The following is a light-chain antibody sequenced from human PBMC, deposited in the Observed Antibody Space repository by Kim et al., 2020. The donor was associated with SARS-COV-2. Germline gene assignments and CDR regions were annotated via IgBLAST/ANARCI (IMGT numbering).Light chain of an antibody. CDR2: AAS. Sequence: SAAVGDGVTITCRASQDIANAVAWYQQKPGKVPKLLVYAASALKSGVPSRFSGRRSGTDFTLTISNLQPEDVATYFCQQYDSAPWTFGQGTKLEI. CDR3: QQYDSAPWT. V-gene: IGKV1-27*01. J-gene: IGKJ1*01. CDR1: QDIANA.